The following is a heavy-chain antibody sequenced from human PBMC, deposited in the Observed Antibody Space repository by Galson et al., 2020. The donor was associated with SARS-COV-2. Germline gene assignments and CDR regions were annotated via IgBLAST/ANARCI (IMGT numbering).Heavy chain of an antibody. V-gene: IGHV1-69*01. CDR1: GGTFSSYA. J-gene: IGHJ4*02. CDR2: IIPIFGTA. Sequence: KISCKASGGTFSSYAISWVRQAPGQGLEWMGGIIPIFGTANYAQKFQGRVTITADESTSTAYMELSSLRSEDTAVYYCARSDQRWLQFGYFDYWGQGTLVTVSS. CDR3: ARSDQRWLQFGYFDY. D-gene: IGHD5-12*01.